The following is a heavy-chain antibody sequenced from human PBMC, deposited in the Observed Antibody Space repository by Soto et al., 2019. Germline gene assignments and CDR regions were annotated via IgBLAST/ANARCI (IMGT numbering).Heavy chain of an antibody. CDR1: GFSFSSYA. V-gene: IGHV3-23*01. Sequence: EVQLLESGGDLVQPGGSLRLSCAASGFSFSSYAMSWVRQAPGKGLEWVSGISGSGGTTYYADSVKGRFTISRDNSKNTLYLQMNSLRAEDTAVYYCAKYPGLRVSKGRPSYFDYWGQGTLVTVSS. J-gene: IGHJ4*02. CDR3: AKYPGLRVSKGRPSYFDY. D-gene: IGHD2-8*01. CDR2: ISGSGGTT.